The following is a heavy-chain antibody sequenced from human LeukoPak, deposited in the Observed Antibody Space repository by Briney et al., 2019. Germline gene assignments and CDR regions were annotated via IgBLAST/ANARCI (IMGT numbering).Heavy chain of an antibody. CDR3: GRAAANAFDI. Sequence: GGSLRLSCAASGFTFSSYEMNWVRQAPGKGLEWVSYISSSGSTIYYADSVKGRFTISRDNAKNSLYLQMNSLRAEDTAAYYCGRAAANAFDIWGQGTMVTVSS. V-gene: IGHV3-48*03. CDR2: ISSSGSTI. CDR1: GFTFSSYE. J-gene: IGHJ3*02. D-gene: IGHD6-13*01.